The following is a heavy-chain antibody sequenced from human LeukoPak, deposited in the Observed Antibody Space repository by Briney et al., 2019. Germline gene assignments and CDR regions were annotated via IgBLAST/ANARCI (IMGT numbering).Heavy chain of an antibody. V-gene: IGHV4-38-2*01. CDR2: ISHSANT. CDR3: ATFYGSGSRYFAY. D-gene: IGHD3-10*01. CDR1: GYSISSGYY. J-gene: IGHJ4*02. Sequence: SETLSLTCAVSGYSISSGYYWGWIRQPPRKGLEWIGSISHSANTYHNPSLKSRVTISIDTSKNQFSLKLSSVTAADTAVYYCATFYGSGSRYFAYWGQGALVTVSS.